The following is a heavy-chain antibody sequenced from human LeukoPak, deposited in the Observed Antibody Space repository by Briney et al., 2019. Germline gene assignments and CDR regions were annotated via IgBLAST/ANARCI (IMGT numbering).Heavy chain of an antibody. CDR1: GGSFSGYY. D-gene: IGHD2-15*01. CDR2: INHSGST. V-gene: IGHV4-34*01. Sequence: PSETLSLTCSVYGGSFSGYYWSWIRQPPGKGLEWIGEINHSGSTNYNPSLKSRVTISVDTSKNQFSLELSSVTAADTAVHYCARARGVVVGTYYYYYGMDVWGQGTTVTVSS. J-gene: IGHJ6*02. CDR3: ARARGVVVGTYYYYYGMDV.